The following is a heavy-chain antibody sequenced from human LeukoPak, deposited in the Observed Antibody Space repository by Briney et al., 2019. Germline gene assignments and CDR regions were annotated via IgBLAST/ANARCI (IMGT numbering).Heavy chain of an antibody. Sequence: TLSLTCTVSGGSISSGSYYWSWIRQPAGKGLEWIGRIYTSGSTNYNPSLKSRVTISVDTSKNQFSLKLSSVTAADTAVYYCARDSLGSSSYDYWGQGTLVTVSS. V-gene: IGHV4-61*02. D-gene: IGHD6-6*01. CDR2: IYTSGST. CDR3: ARDSLGSSSYDY. CDR1: GGSISSGSYY. J-gene: IGHJ4*02.